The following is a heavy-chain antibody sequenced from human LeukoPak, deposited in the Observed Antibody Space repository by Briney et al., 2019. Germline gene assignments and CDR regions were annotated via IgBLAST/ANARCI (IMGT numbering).Heavy chain of an antibody. J-gene: IGHJ5*02. CDR1: GFTISSYA. V-gene: IGHV3-23*01. D-gene: IGHD6-19*01. CDR3: ARTQYSSGWYNWFDP. CDR2: ISGSGGIT. Sequence: GGSLRLSCAASGFTISSYAMSWVRRAPGKGLEWVSAISGSGGITYYADSVKGRFTIPRDNSKNTLYLQMNSLRAEDTAVYYCARTQYSSGWYNWFDPWGQGTLVTVSS.